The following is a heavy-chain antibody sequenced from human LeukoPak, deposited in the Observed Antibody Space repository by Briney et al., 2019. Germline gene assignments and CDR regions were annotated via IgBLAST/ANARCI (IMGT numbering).Heavy chain of an antibody. J-gene: IGHJ5*02. CDR2: MNTNTGNP. Sequence: VASVRVSCTASGYTFTSYAMNWVRQAPGQGLEWMGWMNTNTGNPTYAQGFTGRFVFSLDTSVSTAYLQISRLKAEDTAVYYCARSYYDFWSGYSPNWFDPWGQGTLVTVSS. D-gene: IGHD3-3*01. CDR1: GYTFTSYA. CDR3: ARSYYDFWSGYSPNWFDP. V-gene: IGHV7-4-1*02.